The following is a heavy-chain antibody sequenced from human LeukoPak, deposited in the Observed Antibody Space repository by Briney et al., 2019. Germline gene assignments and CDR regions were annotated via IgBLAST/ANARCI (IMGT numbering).Heavy chain of an antibody. CDR1: GGSISSYY. CDR2: IYYSGST. D-gene: IGHD5-18*01. CDR3: ARETASWDTASGFDP. V-gene: IGHV4-59*01. J-gene: IGHJ5*02. Sequence: SETLSLTCTVAGGSISSYYWSWIRQPPGKGLEWVGYIYYSGSTNYNPSLKSRVTISVDTSKNQFSLKLSSVTAADTAVYYCARETASWDTASGFDPWGQGTLVTVSS.